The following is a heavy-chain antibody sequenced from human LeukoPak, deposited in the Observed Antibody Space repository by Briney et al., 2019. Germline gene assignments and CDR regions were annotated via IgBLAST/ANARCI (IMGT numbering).Heavy chain of an antibody. Sequence: ASVKVSCKASGYTFTSYAMHWVRQAPGQRLEWMGWINAGNGNTKYSQDFQDRVTITRDTSASTAYMELSSLRSEDMAVYYCARDSGIVGATVAFDIWGQGTMVTVSS. CDR1: GYTFTSYA. V-gene: IGHV1-3*03. CDR3: ARDSGIVGATVAFDI. CDR2: INAGNGNT. J-gene: IGHJ3*02. D-gene: IGHD1-26*01.